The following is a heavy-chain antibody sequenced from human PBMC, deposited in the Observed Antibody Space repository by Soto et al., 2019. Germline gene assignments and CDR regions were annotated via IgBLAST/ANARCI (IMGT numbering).Heavy chain of an antibody. J-gene: IGHJ4*02. CDR3: AKERSSGWSFDY. CDR2: ISGSGDST. Sequence: PGGALRLSCAASGFTFSTYAMNWGRQAPGKGLEWVSGISGSGDSTYYADSVKGRFTVSRDNSKNTLYLQMNSLRAEDTAVFYCAKERSSGWSFDYWGQGILVTVYS. V-gene: IGHV3-23*01. CDR1: GFTFSTYA. D-gene: IGHD6-19*01.